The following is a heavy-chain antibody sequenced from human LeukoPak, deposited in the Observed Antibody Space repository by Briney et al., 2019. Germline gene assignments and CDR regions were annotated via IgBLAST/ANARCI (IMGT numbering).Heavy chain of an antibody. CDR1: GFTFSSYD. CDR2: ISSRGTTM. CDR3: ERVGGSSSRWFDP. D-gene: IGHD6-6*01. V-gene: IGHV3-48*03. J-gene: IGHJ5*02. Sequence: GGSLRLSCAASGFTFSSYDMNWVRQAPGKGPEWVSYISSRGTTMYYADSVKGRFTISRDNAKNSLFLQMNSLRAEDTAVYYCERVGGSSSRWFDPWGQGTLVTVSS.